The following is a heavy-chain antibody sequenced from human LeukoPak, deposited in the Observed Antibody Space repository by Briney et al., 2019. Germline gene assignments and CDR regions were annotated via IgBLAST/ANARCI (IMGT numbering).Heavy chain of an antibody. J-gene: IGHJ6*03. CDR2: INWNGGST. V-gene: IGHV3-20*04. CDR3: ARGSYSSGAYFYYYMDV. CDR1: GFIFDDYG. D-gene: IGHD6-19*01. Sequence: PGVSLRLSCAASGFIFDDYGLSWVRQAPGKGLEWVSGINWNGGSTGYADSVKGRFTISRDNAKNSLYLQMNSLRAEDTAVYYCARGSYSSGAYFYYYMDVWGKGTTVTISS.